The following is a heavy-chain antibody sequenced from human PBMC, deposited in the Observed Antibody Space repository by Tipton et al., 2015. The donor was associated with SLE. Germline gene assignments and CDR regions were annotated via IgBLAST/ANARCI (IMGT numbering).Heavy chain of an antibody. CDR3: ARAHGPSSFDP. Sequence: TLSLTCAVYGGSLSGFYWNWIRQPPGKGLEWIGEINHSGSTNYIPSLKSRVSISVDTSKNQFSLKLSSVTAADTAVYYCARAHGPSSFDPWGQGTLVTVSS. V-gene: IGHV4-34*01. J-gene: IGHJ5*02. CDR2: INHSGST. CDR1: GGSLSGFY.